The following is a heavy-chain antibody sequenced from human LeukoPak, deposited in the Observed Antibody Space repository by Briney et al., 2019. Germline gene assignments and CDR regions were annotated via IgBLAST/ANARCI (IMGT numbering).Heavy chain of an antibody. J-gene: IGHJ4*02. D-gene: IGHD4-17*01. Sequence: GESLKISCKGSGYFFTSYWIGWVRQMPGKGLERMGIIYPGDSDTTYSPSFQGQVTISADKSISTAYLQWSSLKASDTAMYYCAVPYGDYSYYFDYWGQGTLVTVSS. CDR3: AVPYGDYSYYFDY. CDR2: IYPGDSDT. V-gene: IGHV5-51*01. CDR1: GYFFTSYW.